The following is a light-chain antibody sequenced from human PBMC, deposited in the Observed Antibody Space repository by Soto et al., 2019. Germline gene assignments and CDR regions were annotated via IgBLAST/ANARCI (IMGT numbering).Light chain of an antibody. J-gene: IGKJ3*01. V-gene: IGKV3-20*01. CDR3: QQYSSWRFT. CDR2: GAS. Sequence: EIVLTQSPGTLSLSPGERATLSCRASQSVNSNFLGWYQQKPGQPPRLLIYGASSMATGIPDRFSGSGSGTDFTLIIGRLEPADVAVYFWQQYSSWRFTFGPGTRV. CDR1: QSVNSNF.